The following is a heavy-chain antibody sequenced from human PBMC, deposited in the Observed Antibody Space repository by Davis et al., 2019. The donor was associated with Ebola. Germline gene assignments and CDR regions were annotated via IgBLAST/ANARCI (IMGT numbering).Heavy chain of an antibody. V-gene: IGHV1-2*02. D-gene: IGHD6-6*01. CDR3: AREGSRSSNSFDY. J-gene: IGHJ4*02. Sequence: SVKVSCKASRYTFTGYYMHWVRQARGQGLEWMGWINPNSGVTNYAQNFQGRVTMTRDTAISTAYMEQSTLRSDDTAVYYCAREGSRSSNSFDYWGQGTLVTVSS. CDR1: RYTFTGYY. CDR2: INPNSGVT.